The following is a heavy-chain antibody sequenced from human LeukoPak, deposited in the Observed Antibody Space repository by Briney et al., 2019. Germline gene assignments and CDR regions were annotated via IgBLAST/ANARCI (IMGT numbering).Heavy chain of an antibody. Sequence: GGSLRLSCAASGFTFSGSAMHWVRQASGKGLEWVGRIRSKANSYATAYAASVKGRFTISRDDSKNTAYLQINSLKTEDTAVYYCTSPFDGGYHDYWGQGTLVTVSS. CDR3: TSPFDGGYHDY. CDR2: IRSKANSYAT. J-gene: IGHJ4*02. V-gene: IGHV3-73*01. D-gene: IGHD1-26*01. CDR1: GFTFSGSA.